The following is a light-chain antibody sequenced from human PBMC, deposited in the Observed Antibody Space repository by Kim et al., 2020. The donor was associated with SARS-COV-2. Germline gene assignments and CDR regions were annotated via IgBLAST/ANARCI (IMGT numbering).Light chain of an antibody. CDR1: QDITTD. CDR2: DAT. J-gene: IGKJ4*01. V-gene: IGKV1-33*01. CDR3: QQYDTLPLS. Sequence: ASIGDRVSITCQASQDITTDLTWYQHKPGRAPRLLSYDATTLETGVPPRFSGTGSGKDFTFTISNLQPEDGGTYYCQQYDTLPLSFGGGTKVDIK.